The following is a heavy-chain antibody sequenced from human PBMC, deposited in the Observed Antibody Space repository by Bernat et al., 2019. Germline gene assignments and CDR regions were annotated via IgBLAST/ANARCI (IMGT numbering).Heavy chain of an antibody. D-gene: IGHD1-1*01. CDR2: IYYSGST. CDR1: GGSISSGGYY. J-gene: IGHJ4*02. CDR3: ARAGRRPANWDPPQE. Sequence: QVQLQESGPGLVKPSQTLSLTCTVSGGSISSGGYYWSWIRQHPGKGLEWIGYIYYSGSTYYNPSLKIRVTIAVDTSKYQFSLKLSSVTPADTAVYYCARAGRRPANWDPPQEWGQGTLVTVSS. V-gene: IGHV4-31*03.